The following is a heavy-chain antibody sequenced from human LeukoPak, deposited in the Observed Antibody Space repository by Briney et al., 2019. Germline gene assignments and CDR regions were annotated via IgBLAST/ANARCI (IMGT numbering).Heavy chain of an antibody. CDR1: GYPISSGYY. CDR3: ASSSGSSRYIWFDP. J-gene: IGHJ5*02. CDR2: IYHSGST. D-gene: IGHD3-22*01. Sequence: SETLSLTCTVSGYPISSGYYWGWIRQPPGKGLEWIGSIYHSGSTYYNPSLKSRVTISVDTSKNQFSLKLSSVTAADTAVYYCASSSGSSRYIWFDPWGQGTLVTVSS. V-gene: IGHV4-38-2*02.